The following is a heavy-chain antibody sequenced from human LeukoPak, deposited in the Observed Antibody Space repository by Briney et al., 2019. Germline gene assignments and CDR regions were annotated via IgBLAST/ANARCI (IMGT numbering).Heavy chain of an antibody. CDR3: AKDSLGAVVVADNSLDD. CDR2: ISGDGGST. D-gene: IGHD2-15*01. V-gene: IGHV3-43*02. CDR1: GFTFDDYA. J-gene: IGHJ4*02. Sequence: PGGSLRLSCAASGFTFDDYAMHWVRQAPGKGLEWVSLISGDGGSTYYADSVKGRFTISRDNTKNSLYLRMNSLRTEDTALYYCAKDSLGAVVVADNSLDDWGQGTLVTVSS.